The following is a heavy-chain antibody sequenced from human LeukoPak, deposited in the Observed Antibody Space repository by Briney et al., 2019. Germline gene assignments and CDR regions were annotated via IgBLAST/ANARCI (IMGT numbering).Heavy chain of an antibody. V-gene: IGHV3-30-3*01. CDR1: GFTFSSYA. CDR3: AKEEERYYDY. CDR2: ISYDGSNK. J-gene: IGHJ4*02. Sequence: PGRSLRLSCAASGFTFSSYAMPWVRQAPGKGLEWVAVISYDGSNKYYADSVKGRFTISRDNSKNTLYLQMNSLRAEDTAVYYCAKEEERYYDYWGQGTLVTVSS.